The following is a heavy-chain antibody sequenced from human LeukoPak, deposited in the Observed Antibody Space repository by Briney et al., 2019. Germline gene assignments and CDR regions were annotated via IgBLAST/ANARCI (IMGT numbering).Heavy chain of an antibody. CDR3: ARQRFVVVPAAMDFDY. J-gene: IGHJ4*02. CDR2: IYYSGST. V-gene: IGHV4-39*01. D-gene: IGHD2-2*01. Sequence: SETLSLTCTVSGGSISSSSYYWGWIRQPPGKGLEWIGSIYYSGSTYYNPSLKSRVTISVDTSKNQFSLKLSSVTAADTAVYYCARQRFVVVPAAMDFDYWGQGTLVTVSS. CDR1: GGSISSSSYY.